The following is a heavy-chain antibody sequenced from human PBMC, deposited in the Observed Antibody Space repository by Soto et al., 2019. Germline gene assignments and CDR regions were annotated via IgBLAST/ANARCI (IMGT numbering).Heavy chain of an antibody. V-gene: IGHV1-46*01. D-gene: IGHD6-13*01. J-gene: IGHJ4*02. CDR2: INPGVGST. CDR3: VGSIAAPGTFDY. CDR1: GYTFTSYY. Sequence: QVQLVQSGAEVKKPGASVKVSCKASGYTFTSYYMHWVRQAPGQGLECMGIINPGVGSTSYAQKFQGRVTMTRDTSTSTVYMELSSLRSEDTAVYYCVGSIAAPGTFDYWGQGTLVTVSS.